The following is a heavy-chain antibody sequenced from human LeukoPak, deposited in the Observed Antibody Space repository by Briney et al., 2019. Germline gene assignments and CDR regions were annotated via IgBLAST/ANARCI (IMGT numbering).Heavy chain of an antibody. CDR3: ARDIGRGAFDI. V-gene: IGHV4-39*07. J-gene: IGHJ3*02. D-gene: IGHD3-10*01. CDR1: GGSISSSSYY. CDR2: IYYSGST. Sequence: SETLSLTCTVSGGSISSSSYYWGWVRQPPGKGLEWIGSIYYSGSTYYNPSLKSRVTISVDTSKNQFSLKLSSVTAADTAVYYCARDIGRGAFDIRGQGTMVTVSS.